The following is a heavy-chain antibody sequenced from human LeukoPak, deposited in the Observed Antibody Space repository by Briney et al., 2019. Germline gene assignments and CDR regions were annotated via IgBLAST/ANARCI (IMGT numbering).Heavy chain of an antibody. Sequence: GESLKISCKGSGYSFTSYWIGWVRQMSGKGLEWMAIIYPGDSDTRFNPSFQGQVTISADKSISTAYLQWSSLKASDTATYYCARRDTALVLDAFDIWGQGTMVTVSS. CDR3: ARRDTALVLDAFDI. D-gene: IGHD5-18*01. V-gene: IGHV5-51*01. CDR2: IYPGDSDT. CDR1: GYSFTSYW. J-gene: IGHJ3*02.